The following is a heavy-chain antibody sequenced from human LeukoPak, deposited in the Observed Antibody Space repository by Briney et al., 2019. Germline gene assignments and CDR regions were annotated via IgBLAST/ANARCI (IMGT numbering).Heavy chain of an antibody. Sequence: SSETLSLTCTVSGGSISSYYWSWIRQPPGKGLEGIGYIYYSGSTNYNPSLKSRVTISVDTSKNQFSLKLSSVTAADTAVYYCARPRYSGSYSFDYWGQGTLVTVSS. D-gene: IGHD1-26*01. CDR3: ARPRYSGSYSFDY. V-gene: IGHV4-59*08. CDR2: IYYSGST. CDR1: GGSISSYY. J-gene: IGHJ4*02.